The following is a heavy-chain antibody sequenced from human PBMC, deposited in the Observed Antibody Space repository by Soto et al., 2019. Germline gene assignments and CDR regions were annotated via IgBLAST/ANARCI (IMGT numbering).Heavy chain of an antibody. J-gene: IGHJ4*02. D-gene: IGHD6-6*01. CDR3: ASSSSIAARPGVY. Sequence: PSETLSLTCAVYGGSFSGYYWSWIRQPPGKGLEWIGEINHSGSTSYNPSLKSRVTISVDTSKNQFSLKLSSVTAADTAVYYCASSSSIAARPGVYWGQGTLVTVSS. CDR1: GGSFSGYY. V-gene: IGHV4-34*01. CDR2: INHSGST.